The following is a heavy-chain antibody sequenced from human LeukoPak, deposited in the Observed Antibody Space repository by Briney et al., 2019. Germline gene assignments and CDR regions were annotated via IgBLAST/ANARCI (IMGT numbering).Heavy chain of an antibody. Sequence: GGSLRVSCVGSGYTFSNYWMSWVRQAPGKGLECVANIKEDGSEKYYVDSVKGRFTISRDNAKNSLYLQMNSLRAEDTAVYYCARQGDDYWGHGTLVTVSS. D-gene: IGHD3-16*01. CDR1: GYTFSNYW. V-gene: IGHV3-7*01. CDR2: IKEDGSEK. J-gene: IGHJ4*01. CDR3: ARQGDDY.